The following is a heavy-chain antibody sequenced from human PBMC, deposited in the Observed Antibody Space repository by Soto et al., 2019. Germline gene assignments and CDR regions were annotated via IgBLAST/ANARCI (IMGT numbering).Heavy chain of an antibody. Sequence: LRLSCAASGFTFRNYGMSWVRQAPGKGLEWVANIKQDGSEKYYVDSVKGRFSISRDNAKNSLFLQLNSLRAEDTAAYYCARSPFCSSSGCYIGDYWGQGALVTVSS. J-gene: IGHJ4*02. CDR1: GFTFRNYG. D-gene: IGHD2-2*02. CDR2: IKQDGSEK. V-gene: IGHV3-7*03. CDR3: ARSPFCSSSGCYIGDY.